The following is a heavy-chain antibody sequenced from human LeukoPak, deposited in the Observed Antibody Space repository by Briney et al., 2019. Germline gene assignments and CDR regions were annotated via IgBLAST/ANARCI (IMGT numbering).Heavy chain of an antibody. Sequence: VASVKVSCKASGYTFTSYGISWVRQAPGQGLEWMGWISAYNGNTNHAQKLQGRVTMTTDTSTSTAYMELRSLRSDDTAVYYCARGQRIAARSWFDPWGQGTLVTVSS. D-gene: IGHD6-6*01. CDR2: ISAYNGNT. V-gene: IGHV1-18*01. J-gene: IGHJ5*02. CDR1: GYTFTSYG. CDR3: ARGQRIAARSWFDP.